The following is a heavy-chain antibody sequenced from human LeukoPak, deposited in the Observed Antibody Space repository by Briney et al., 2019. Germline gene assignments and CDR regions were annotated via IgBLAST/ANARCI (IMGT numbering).Heavy chain of an antibody. J-gene: IGHJ5*02. CDR1: GDSMSSGSYY. Sequence: PSETLSLTCNVSGDSMSSGSYYWSWIRQPAGKGLEWIGRIYASGSPNYNPSLQSRVTISVDASKNQFSLRLSSVTAADTAVYYCARDGDSCRYSTCYSWLDPWGQGVLVTVSS. V-gene: IGHV4-61*02. CDR2: IYASGSP. CDR3: ARDGDSCRYSTCYSWLDP. D-gene: IGHD3-16*02.